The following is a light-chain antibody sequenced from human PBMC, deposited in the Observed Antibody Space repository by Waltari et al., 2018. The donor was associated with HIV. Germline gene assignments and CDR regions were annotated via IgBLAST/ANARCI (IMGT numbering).Light chain of an antibody. CDR3: HVWDTGRDPAVV. CDR1: TIGARS. CDR2: GDR. J-gene: IGLJ2*01. V-gene: IGLV3-21*02. Sequence: SYVLTQSPSVSVAPGQTARITCGGHTIGARSVHWYQPKPGQAPVLVGFGDRARPAEIPDRLSGFSSGRTATLPISSGGPGDEADYYRHVWDTGRDPAVVYGGRTSLTVL.